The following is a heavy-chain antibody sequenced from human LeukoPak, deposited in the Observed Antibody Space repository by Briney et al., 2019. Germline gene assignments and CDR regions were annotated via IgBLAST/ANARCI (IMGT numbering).Heavy chain of an antibody. CDR3: AKDPTSGSYDYFHH. Sequence: TGGSLRLSCAASGFTLSSYGMHWVRQAPGRGLEWVAYIRYDGSNKYYADSVKGRYTISRDNAKNTLYLQMNNLRAEDTAVFYCAKDPTSGSYDYFHHWSQGTLVSVSS. D-gene: IGHD6-19*01. CDR1: GFTLSSYG. J-gene: IGHJ1*01. CDR2: IRYDGSNK. V-gene: IGHV3-30*02.